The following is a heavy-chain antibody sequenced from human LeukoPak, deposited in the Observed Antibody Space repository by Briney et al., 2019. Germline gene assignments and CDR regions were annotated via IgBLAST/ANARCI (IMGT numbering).Heavy chain of an antibody. Sequence: GGSLRLSCAASGFTFSSYWMSWVRQAPGKGLEWVANIQRGGNEKYYVNSVKGRFTISRDNSKNTLYLQMNSLRAEDTAVYYCATDSSPDYWGQGTLVTVSS. CDR2: IQRGGNEK. CDR3: ATDSSPDY. V-gene: IGHV3-7*01. CDR1: GFTFSSYW. D-gene: IGHD6-13*01. J-gene: IGHJ4*02.